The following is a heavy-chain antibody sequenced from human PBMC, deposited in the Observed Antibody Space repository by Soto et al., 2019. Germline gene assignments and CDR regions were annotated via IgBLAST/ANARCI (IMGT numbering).Heavy chain of an antibody. CDR3: ARGDYYDTSGPFSDAFDI. J-gene: IGHJ3*02. CDR2: IKPDGSEK. Sequence: GGSLRLSCAASGFTFSTYWMSWVRQAPGKGLEWVANIKPDGSEKWYVDSVKGRFTISRDNAKNFLYLQMNSLRAEDTAVYYCARGDYYDTSGPFSDAFDIWGQGTMVTVSS. CDR1: GFTFSTYW. V-gene: IGHV3-7*04. D-gene: IGHD3-22*01.